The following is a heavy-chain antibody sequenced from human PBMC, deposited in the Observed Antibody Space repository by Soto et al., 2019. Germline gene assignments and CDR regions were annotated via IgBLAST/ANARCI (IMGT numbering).Heavy chain of an antibody. V-gene: IGHV1-8*01. J-gene: IGHJ4*02. CDR3: ARGAFYYVRRGPLAY. D-gene: IGHD3-10*02. Sequence: GASVKVSCKASGYTFTSYDINWVRQATGQGLERMGWMNPNSGSTGYAQKFQGRVTMTRNTSISTAYMELSSLRSEDTAVYYCARGAFYYVRRGPLAYWGQGTLVTVSS. CDR1: GYTFTSYD. CDR2: MNPNSGST.